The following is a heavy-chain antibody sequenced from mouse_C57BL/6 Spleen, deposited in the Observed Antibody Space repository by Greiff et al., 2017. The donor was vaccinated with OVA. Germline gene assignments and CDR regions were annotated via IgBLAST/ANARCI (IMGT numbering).Heavy chain of an antibody. CDR1: GYTFTSYW. V-gene: IGHV1-50*01. CDR3: TREGDGNYGYFDY. J-gene: IGHJ2*01. D-gene: IGHD2-1*01. CDR2: IDPSDSYT. Sequence: VQLQQSGAELVKPGASVKLSCKASGYTFTSYWMQWVKQRPGQGLEWIGEIDPSDSYTNYNQKFKGKATLTAVTSASTAYMELSSLTNEDSAVYYCTREGDGNYGYFDYWGQGTTLTVSS.